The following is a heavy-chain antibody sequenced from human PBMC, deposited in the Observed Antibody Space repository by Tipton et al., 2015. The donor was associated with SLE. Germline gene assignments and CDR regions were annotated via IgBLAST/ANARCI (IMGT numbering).Heavy chain of an antibody. CDR3: ARGLGTIFGVVTNP. Sequence: GLVKPSETLSLTCDVSGYDISRGNYWGWIRQPPGKGLEWIGSIFHSGSTHYNPSLKSRATISVDTSKNQFSLKLSSVTAADTAVYYCARGLGTIFGVVTNPWGQGTLVTVSS. D-gene: IGHD3-3*01. CDR2: IFHSGST. V-gene: IGHV4-38-2*01. J-gene: IGHJ5*02. CDR1: GYDISRGNY.